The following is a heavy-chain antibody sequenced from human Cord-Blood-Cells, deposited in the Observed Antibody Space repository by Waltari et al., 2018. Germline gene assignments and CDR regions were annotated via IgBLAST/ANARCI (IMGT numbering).Heavy chain of an antibody. J-gene: IGHJ4*02. V-gene: IGHV4-59*11. Sequence: QVQLQESGPGLVKPSETLSLTCTVSGGPISSHYWSWFRQPPGKGLEWIGYIYYSGSTNYNPSLKSRVTVSVDTSKNQFSLKLSSVTAADTAVYYCARSVEMATIFDYWGQGTLVTVSS. CDR2: IYYSGST. CDR3: ARSVEMATIFDY. CDR1: GGPISSHY. D-gene: IGHD5-12*01.